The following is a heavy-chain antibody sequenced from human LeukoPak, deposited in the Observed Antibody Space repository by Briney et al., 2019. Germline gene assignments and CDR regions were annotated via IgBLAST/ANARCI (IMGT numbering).Heavy chain of an antibody. Sequence: SETLSLTCTVSGGSISSSSYYWSWIRQPAGKGLEWIGRIYTSGSTNYNPSLKSRVTMSVDTSKNQFSLKLSSVTAADTAVYYCARVRGAVAGTGGWLDPWGQGTLVTVSS. CDR2: IYTSGST. D-gene: IGHD6-19*01. CDR1: GGSISSSSYY. V-gene: IGHV4-61*02. CDR3: ARVRGAVAGTGGWLDP. J-gene: IGHJ5*02.